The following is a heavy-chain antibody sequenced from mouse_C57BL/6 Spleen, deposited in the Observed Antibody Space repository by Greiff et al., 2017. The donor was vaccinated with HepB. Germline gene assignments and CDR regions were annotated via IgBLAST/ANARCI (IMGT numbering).Heavy chain of an antibody. CDR2: IYPGGGYT. Sequence: QVQLQQSGAELVRPGTSVKMSCKASGYTFTNYWIGWAKQRPGHGLEWIGDIYPGGGYTNYNEKFKGKATLTADKSSSTAYMQFSSLTSEDSAIYYCARRVGFPYWYFDVWGTGTTVTVSS. V-gene: IGHV1-63*01. D-gene: IGHD4-1*01. CDR1: GYTFTNYW. CDR3: ARRVGFPYWYFDV. J-gene: IGHJ1*03.